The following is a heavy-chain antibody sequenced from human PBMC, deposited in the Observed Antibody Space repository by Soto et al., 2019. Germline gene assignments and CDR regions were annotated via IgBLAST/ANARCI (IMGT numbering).Heavy chain of an antibody. CDR2: ISYDGSNK. D-gene: IGHD3-22*01. V-gene: IGHV3-30-3*01. CDR3: ARDFDSSGYYYYYYYGMDV. Sequence: VAVISYDGSNKYYADSVKGRFTISRDNSKNTLYLQMNSLRAEDTAVYYCARDFDSSGYYYYYYYGMDVWGQGTTVTVSS. J-gene: IGHJ6*02.